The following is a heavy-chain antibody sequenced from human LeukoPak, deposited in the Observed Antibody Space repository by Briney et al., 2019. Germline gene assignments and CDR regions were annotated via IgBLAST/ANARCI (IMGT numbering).Heavy chain of an antibody. CDR2: IYYSGST. Sequence: SSETLSLTCTVSGGSISSYYWSWIRQPPGKGLEWIGYIYYSGSTNYNPSLKSRVTISVDTSKNQFSLSLMSLTAADTAVYYCARHGRGSSTWYEGWFDPWGQGTLVTVSS. J-gene: IGHJ5*02. CDR1: GGSISSYY. V-gene: IGHV4-59*08. CDR3: ARHGRGSSTWYEGWFDP. D-gene: IGHD6-13*01.